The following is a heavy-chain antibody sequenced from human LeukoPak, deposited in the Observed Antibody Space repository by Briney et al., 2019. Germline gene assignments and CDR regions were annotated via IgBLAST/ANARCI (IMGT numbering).Heavy chain of an antibody. CDR2: IYQSGIT. Sequence: PSGTLSLTCGVSGDSISRGNNWNWVRQFPGKGLEWIGDIYQSGITNYNPSLKSRVTMSLDKSKNQFSLSLHSVTAADTAVYFCARDPRPRGGWFYFDYWGQGILVTVSS. CDR3: ARDPRPRGGWFYFDY. J-gene: IGHJ4*02. V-gene: IGHV4-4*02. CDR1: GDSISRGNN. D-gene: IGHD6-19*01.